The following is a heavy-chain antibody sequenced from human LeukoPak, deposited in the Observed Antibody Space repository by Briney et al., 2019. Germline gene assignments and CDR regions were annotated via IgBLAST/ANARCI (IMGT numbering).Heavy chain of an antibody. V-gene: IGHV1-2*02. CDR2: INPNSGGT. CDR3: ARDLESSGYYRGDAFDI. D-gene: IGHD6-19*01. CDR1: GYTFSDHH. Sequence: ASVKVSCKASGYTFSDHHIHWVRQAPGQGLEWMGWINPNSGGTNYAQKFQGRVTMTRDTSISTAYMELSRLRSDDTAVYYCARDLESSGYYRGDAFDIWGQGTMVTVSS. J-gene: IGHJ3*02.